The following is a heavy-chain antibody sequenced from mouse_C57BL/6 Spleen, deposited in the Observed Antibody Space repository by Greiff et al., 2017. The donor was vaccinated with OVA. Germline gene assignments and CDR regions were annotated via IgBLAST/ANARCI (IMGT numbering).Heavy chain of an antibody. CDR3: ARGDYSNYEDYAMDY. J-gene: IGHJ4*01. CDR2: IWSGGST. Sequence: VQLQQSGPGLVQPSQSLSITCTVSGFSLTSYGVHWVRQSPGKGLEWLGVIWSGGSTDYNAAFISRLSISKDNSKSQVFFKMNSLQADDTAIYYCARGDYSNYEDYAMDYWGQGTSVTVSS. CDR1: GFSLTSYG. V-gene: IGHV2-2*01. D-gene: IGHD2-5*01.